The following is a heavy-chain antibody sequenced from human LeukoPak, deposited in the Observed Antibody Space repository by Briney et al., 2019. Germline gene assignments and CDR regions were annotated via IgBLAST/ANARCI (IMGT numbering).Heavy chain of an antibody. CDR3: ARAPHFFDTSGSRYYFDY. V-gene: IGHV4-4*02. J-gene: IGHJ4*02. Sequence: KASGTLSLTCAVSGDSISSSNWWSWVRQPPGKGLEWIGEIYHSGSTNYNPSLKSRVTISVDKSKNQFSLKLSSVTAADTAVYYCARAPHFFDTSGSRYYFDYWGQEALVTVSS. D-gene: IGHD3-22*01. CDR2: IYHSGST. CDR1: GDSISSSNW.